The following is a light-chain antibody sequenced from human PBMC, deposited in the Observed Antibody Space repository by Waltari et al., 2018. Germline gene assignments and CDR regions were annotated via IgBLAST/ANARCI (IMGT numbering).Light chain of an antibody. CDR1: NLGDKY. J-gene: IGLJ2*01. Sequence: SFDLTQPPSRSVSPGQPANIACTGDNLGDKYVSWYQRKAGQSPVLVIYHDDQRPSGIPARFSGSNSGNTATLTISGTQTMDEADYYCQAWDIATIVFGGGTKLTVL. CDR2: HDD. V-gene: IGLV3-1*01. CDR3: QAWDIATIV.